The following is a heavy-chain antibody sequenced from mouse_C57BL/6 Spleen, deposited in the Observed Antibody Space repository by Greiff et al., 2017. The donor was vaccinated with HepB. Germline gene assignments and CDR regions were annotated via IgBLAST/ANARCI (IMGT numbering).Heavy chain of an antibody. CDR1: GYTFTDYE. CDR2: IDPETGGT. J-gene: IGHJ2*01. V-gene: IGHV1-15*01. Sequence: QVQLQQSGAELVRPGASVTLSCKASGYTFTDYEMHWVKQTPVHGLEWIGAIDPETGGTAYNQKFKGKAILTADKSSSTAYMELRSLTSEDSAVYYCTRWSYGSSYGYWGQGTTLTVSS. D-gene: IGHD1-1*01. CDR3: TRWSYGSSYGY.